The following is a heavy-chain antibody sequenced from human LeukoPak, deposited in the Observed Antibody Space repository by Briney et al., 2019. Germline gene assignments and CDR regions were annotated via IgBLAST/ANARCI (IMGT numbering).Heavy chain of an antibody. J-gene: IGHJ4*02. CDR2: SGDSDGST. Sequence: PGGSLRLSCAASGFTFSTYGMTWVRQAPGKGLECISSSGDSDGSTYYADSLKGRFTISRDNSKNTLYLQMNNLRAEDTAVYYCAKGGCRGTCNPLAYWGQGALVTVSP. V-gene: IGHV3-23*01. CDR3: AKGGCRGTCNPLAY. D-gene: IGHD2-15*01. CDR1: GFTFSTYG.